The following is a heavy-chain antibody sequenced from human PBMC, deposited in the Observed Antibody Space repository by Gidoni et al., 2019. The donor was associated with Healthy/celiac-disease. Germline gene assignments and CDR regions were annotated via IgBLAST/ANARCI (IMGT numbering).Heavy chain of an antibody. CDR2: IYYSGST. CDR3: ARGRTGTMGGGFDY. CDR1: GGSISSGNYY. Sequence: QVQLQESGPGLVKHSQTLSLTCTVSGGSISSGNYYWSWIRQPPGKGLEWIGYIYYSGSTYYNPSLKSRVTISVDTSKNQFSLKLSSVTAADTAVYYCARGRTGTMGGGFDYWGQGTLVTVSS. J-gene: IGHJ4*02. V-gene: IGHV4-30-4*01. D-gene: IGHD1-7*01.